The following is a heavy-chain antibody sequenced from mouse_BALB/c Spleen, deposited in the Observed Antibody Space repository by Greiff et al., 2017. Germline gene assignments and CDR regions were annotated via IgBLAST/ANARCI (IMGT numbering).Heavy chain of an antibody. CDR3: ARSGSLLAMDY. J-gene: IGHJ4*01. V-gene: IGHV5-17*02. D-gene: IGHD1-2*01. CDR2: ISSGSSTI. CDR1: GFTFSSFG. Sequence: DVKLVESGGGLVQPGGSRKLSCAASGFTFSSFGMHWVRQAPEKGLEWVAYISSGSSTIYYADTVKGRFTISRDNPKNTLFLQMTSLRSEDTAMYYCARSGSLLAMDYWGQGTSVTVSS.